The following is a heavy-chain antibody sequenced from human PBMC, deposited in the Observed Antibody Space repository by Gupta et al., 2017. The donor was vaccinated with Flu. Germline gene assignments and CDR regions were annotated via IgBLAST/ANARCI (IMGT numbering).Heavy chain of an antibody. CDR2: ILPSDSAT. V-gene: IGHV1-46*01. CDR1: GYTFSDYY. J-gene: IGHJ4*02. CDR3: VREYVGGHFDY. D-gene: IGHD3-10*02. Sequence: QVQLVQSGAEVKRPGTSVKLSCKASGYTFSDYYIHWVRQAPGQGLEWMGIILPSDSATNYPQKFRDRVTITRDTSTTTVYMELSSLRSDDTAAYYCVREYVGGHFDYCGQGTLVTVSS.